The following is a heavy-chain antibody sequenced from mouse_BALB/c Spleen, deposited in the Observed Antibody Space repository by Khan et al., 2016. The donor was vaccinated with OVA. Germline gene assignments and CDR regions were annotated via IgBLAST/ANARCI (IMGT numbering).Heavy chain of an antibody. V-gene: IGHV1-77*01. J-gene: IGHJ3*01. Sequence: QVQLQQSGAELARPGASVKLSCKASGYTFTDYYINWVKQRTGQGLEWIGEISPGSGDTYYNERFKGKATLTADKSSSTAYMQLSSLPSEDSAVYFCARRNYFGDTFAYWGQGTLVTVSA. D-gene: IGHD1-2*01. CDR2: ISPGSGDT. CDR1: GYTFTDYY. CDR3: ARRNYFGDTFAY.